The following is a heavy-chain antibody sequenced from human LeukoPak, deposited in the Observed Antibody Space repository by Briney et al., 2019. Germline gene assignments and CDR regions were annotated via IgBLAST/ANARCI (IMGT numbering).Heavy chain of an antibody. CDR1: GFTFSSYA. J-gene: IGHJ4*02. CDR3: ANMDLITMVRGVIIPDY. Sequence: GGSLRLSCAASGFTFSSYAMSWVRQAPGKGLEWVSAISGSGGSTYYADSVKGRFTISRDNSKNTLYLQMNSLRAEDTAVYYCANMDLITMVRGVIIPDYWGQGTLVTVSS. V-gene: IGHV3-23*01. CDR2: ISGSGGST. D-gene: IGHD3-10*01.